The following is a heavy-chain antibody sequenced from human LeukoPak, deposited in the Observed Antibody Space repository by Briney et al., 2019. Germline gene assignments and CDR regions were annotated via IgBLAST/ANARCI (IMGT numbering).Heavy chain of an antibody. V-gene: IGHV1-69*06. CDR1: GGTFSSYA. CDR2: IIPIFGTA. CDR3: VSSGSYWGVYDY. Sequence: SVKVSSKASGGTFSSYAISWVRQAPGQGLEWMGGIIPIFGTANYAQKFQGRVTITADKSTSTAYMELSSLRSEDTAVYYCVSSGSYWGVYDYWGQGTLVTVSS. J-gene: IGHJ4*02. D-gene: IGHD1-26*01.